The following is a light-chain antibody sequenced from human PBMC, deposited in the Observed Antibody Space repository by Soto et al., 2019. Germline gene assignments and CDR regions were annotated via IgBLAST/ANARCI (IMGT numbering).Light chain of an antibody. CDR3: QQRSNWPLT. CDR2: DAS. Sequence: DIVLTQSPATLSLSPGERATLSCRASQSISSYLAWYQQKPGQAPRLLIYDASNRATGIPARFSGSGSGTDFTLTISSLEPEDFALYYCQQRSNWPLTFGPGTKVDIK. CDR1: QSISSY. J-gene: IGKJ3*01. V-gene: IGKV3-11*01.